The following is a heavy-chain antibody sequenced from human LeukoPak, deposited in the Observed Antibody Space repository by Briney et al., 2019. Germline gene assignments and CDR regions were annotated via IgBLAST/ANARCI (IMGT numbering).Heavy chain of an antibody. CDR1: GFTFSTYA. CDR3: ARKPLSGGYEDY. V-gene: IGHV4-34*01. CDR2: INHSGST. Sequence: PGGSLRLSCAASGFTFSTYAMSWIRQPPGKGLEWIGEINHSGSTNYNPSLKSRVTISVDTSKNQFSLKLSSVTAADTAVYYCARKPLSGGYEDYWGQGTLVTVSS. D-gene: IGHD1-26*01. J-gene: IGHJ4*02.